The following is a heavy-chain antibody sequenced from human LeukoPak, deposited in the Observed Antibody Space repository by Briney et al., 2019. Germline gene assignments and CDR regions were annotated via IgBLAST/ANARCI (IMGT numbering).Heavy chain of an antibody. CDR2: IGGGGT. J-gene: IGHJ4*02. Sequence: GGSLRLSCAASGFTFSTYAMSWVRQAPGKGLEWVSTIGGGGTYHADSVKGRFTISRDTSKNTLFLQMNSLRVEDTAVYYCARNDFGSGWLGDYWGQGTLVTVFS. CDR3: ARNDFGSGWLGDY. V-gene: IGHV3-23*01. D-gene: IGHD6-19*01. CDR1: GFTFSTYA.